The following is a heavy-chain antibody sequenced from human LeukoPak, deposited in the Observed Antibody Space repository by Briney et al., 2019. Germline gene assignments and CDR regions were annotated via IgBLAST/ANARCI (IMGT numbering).Heavy chain of an antibody. CDR3: ARGGYRDGYFYYFDY. J-gene: IGHJ4*02. Sequence: SETLFLTCTVSGGSISSSSYYWSWIRQPPGKGLEWIGYIYYSGSTNYNPSLKSRVTISVDTSKNQFSLKLSSVTAADTAVYYCARGGYRDGYFYYFDYWGQGTLVTVSS. CDR1: GGSISSSSYY. CDR2: IYYSGST. D-gene: IGHD5-24*01. V-gene: IGHV4-61*01.